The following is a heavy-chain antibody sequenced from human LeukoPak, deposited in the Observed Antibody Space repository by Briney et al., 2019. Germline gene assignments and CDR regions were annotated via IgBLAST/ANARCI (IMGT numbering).Heavy chain of an antibody. CDR3: AKDRDGGYFDY. CDR1: GFTFSSYG. D-gene: IGHD3-10*01. Sequence: GGSLSFSCAASGFTFSSYGMHWFRQAPGKGLDWVAVIWYDGSNKYYADSVKGRFTISRDNSKNTLYLQMNSLRAEDTAVYYCAKDRDGGYFDYWGQGTLVTVSS. CDR2: IWYDGSNK. J-gene: IGHJ4*02. V-gene: IGHV3-33*06.